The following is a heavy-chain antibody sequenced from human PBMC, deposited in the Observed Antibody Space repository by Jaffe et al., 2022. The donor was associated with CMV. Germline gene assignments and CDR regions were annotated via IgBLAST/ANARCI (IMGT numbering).Heavy chain of an antibody. CDR3: ARDQGSWYWYYYGMDV. J-gene: IGHJ6*02. CDR2: IYYSGST. D-gene: IGHD6-13*01. CDR1: GGSVSSGSYY. Sequence: QVQLQESGPGLVKPSETLSLTCTVSGGSVSSGSYYWSWIRQPPGKGLEWIGYIYYSGSTNYNPSLKSRVTISVDTSKNQFSLKLSSVTAADTAVYYCARDQGSWYWYYYGMDVWGQGTTVTVSS. V-gene: IGHV4-61*01.